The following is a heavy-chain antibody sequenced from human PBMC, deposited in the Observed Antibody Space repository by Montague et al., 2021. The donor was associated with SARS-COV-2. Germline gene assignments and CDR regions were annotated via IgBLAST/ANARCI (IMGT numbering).Heavy chain of an antibody. CDR2: IYSGDST. CDR3: AARARYYYDMDV. V-gene: IGHV3-66*01. CDR1: GFTVRSNY. Sequence: SLRLSCAASGFTVRSNYMSWVRQAPGKGLEWVSVIYSGDSTYYADSVKGRFTISRDNSKNTLYLQMNSLRAEDMAVYYCAARARYYYDMDVWGQGTTVTVSS. J-gene: IGHJ6*02.